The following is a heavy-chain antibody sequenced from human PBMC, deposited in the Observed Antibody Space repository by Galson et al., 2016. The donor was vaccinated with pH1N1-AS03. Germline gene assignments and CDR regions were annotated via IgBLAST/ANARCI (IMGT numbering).Heavy chain of an antibody. V-gene: IGHV3-33*01. CDR2: ISYGGNND. D-gene: IGHD5-12*01. CDR3: ARDEYSDYETYYYCMDV. J-gene: IGHJ6*02. CDR1: GFAFSHYG. Sequence: SLRLSCAASGFAFSHYGMHWVRQAPGKGLEWVAVISYGGNNDYYGDSLKGRFTISRDNSRNTLYLQMNNLRAEDKAVYYCARDEYSDYETYYYCMDVWGQGTTVTVSS.